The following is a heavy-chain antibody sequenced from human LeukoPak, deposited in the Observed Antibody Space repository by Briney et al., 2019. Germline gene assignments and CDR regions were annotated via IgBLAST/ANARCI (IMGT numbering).Heavy chain of an antibody. V-gene: IGHV4-34*01. CDR2: ITHSGST. Sequence: PSETLSLTCAVYGGSFSGFYWNWIRQPPGKGLEWIGEITHSGSTNYNPSLKSRVTISVDTSKNQFSLKLSSVTAEDTAVYYCAHFGLWFGEKDLDYWGQGTLVTVSS. J-gene: IGHJ4*02. CDR3: AHFGLWFGEKDLDY. D-gene: IGHD3-10*01. CDR1: GGSFSGFY.